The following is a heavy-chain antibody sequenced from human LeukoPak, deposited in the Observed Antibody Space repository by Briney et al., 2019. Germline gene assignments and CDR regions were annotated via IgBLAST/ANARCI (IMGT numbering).Heavy chain of an antibody. V-gene: IGHV1-8*01. CDR2: MNPNSGNT. CDR1: GYTFTSYD. J-gene: IGHJ4*02. D-gene: IGHD5-12*01. Sequence: ASVKVSCKASGYTFTSYDINWVRQATGQGLEWMGWMNPNSGNTGYAQKFQGRVTMTRNTSISTAYMELSSLRSEDTAVYYCARDPDDGDGYSGYAALSDYWGQGTLVTVSS. CDR3: ARDPDDGDGYSGYAALSDY.